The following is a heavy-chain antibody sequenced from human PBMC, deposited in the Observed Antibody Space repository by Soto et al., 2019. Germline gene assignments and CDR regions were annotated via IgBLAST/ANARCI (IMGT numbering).Heavy chain of an antibody. J-gene: IGHJ5*02. Sequence: QVQLQQWGAGLLKPSETLSLTCAVYGGSFSGYYLSCIRQPPGKGLEWIGEINHSGSTNYNPALSSRVTISVDTSKNQFSLKLSSVTAADTAVYYCARFRYSSGWYHWGQGTLVTVSS. CDR3: ARFRYSSGWYH. CDR1: GGSFSGYY. D-gene: IGHD6-19*01. CDR2: INHSGST. V-gene: IGHV4-34*01.